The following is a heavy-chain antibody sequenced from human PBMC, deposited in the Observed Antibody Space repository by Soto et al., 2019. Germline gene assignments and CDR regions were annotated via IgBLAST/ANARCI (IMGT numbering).Heavy chain of an antibody. V-gene: IGHV1-69*13. CDR2: IIPIFGTA. Sequence: SVKVSCKASGGTFSSYAISWVRQAPGQGLEWMGGIIPIFGTANYAQKFQGRVTITADGSTSTAYMELSSLRSEDTAVYYCANYSASKNYYYGMDVWGQGTTVTVSS. J-gene: IGHJ6*02. D-gene: IGHD3-22*01. CDR1: GGTFSSYA. CDR3: ANYSASKNYYYGMDV.